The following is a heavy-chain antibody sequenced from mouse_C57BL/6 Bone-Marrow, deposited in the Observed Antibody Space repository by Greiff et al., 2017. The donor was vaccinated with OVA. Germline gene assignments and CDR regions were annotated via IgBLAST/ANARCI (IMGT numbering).Heavy chain of an antibody. J-gene: IGHJ4*01. Sequence: EVKLMESGGGLVHPGGSLKLSCAASGFTFSDYGMAWVRQAPRQGPEWVAFMSNLAYSIYYADTVTGRFTISRENAKNTLYLEMSSLRSEDTAMYYCARQRLLFYYAMDYWGQGTSVTVSS. V-gene: IGHV5-15*01. CDR3: ARQRLLFYYAMDY. D-gene: IGHD2-3*01. CDR2: MSNLAYSI. CDR1: GFTFSDYG.